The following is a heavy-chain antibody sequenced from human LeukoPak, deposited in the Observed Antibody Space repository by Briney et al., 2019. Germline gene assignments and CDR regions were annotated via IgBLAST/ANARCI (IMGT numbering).Heavy chain of an antibody. V-gene: IGHV4-59*12. D-gene: IGHD6-6*01. CDR3: ARRPDGTSHFDY. Sequence: SETLSLTCTVSGGSISSYYWSWIRQPPGKGLEWIGYIYYSGSTNYNPSLKSRVTISVDTSKNQFSLKLSSVTAEDTAVYYCARRPDGTSHFDYWGQGTLVTVSS. CDR2: IYYSGST. CDR1: GGSISSYY. J-gene: IGHJ4*02.